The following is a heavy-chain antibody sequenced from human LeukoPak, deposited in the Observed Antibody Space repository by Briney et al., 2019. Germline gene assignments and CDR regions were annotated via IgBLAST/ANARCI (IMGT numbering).Heavy chain of an antibody. V-gene: IGHV3-64D*06. J-gene: IGHJ4*02. CDR2: ISSNGANT. CDR1: GFTFSSHA. D-gene: IGHD1-26*01. CDR3: VRTWEYFDY. Sequence: GRSLRLSCSASGFTFSSHAMHWVRQAPGKGLEYVSTISSNGANTYYAEPVKGRFTISRDNSKNTLYLQMSSLRPEDTAVFHCVRTWEYFDYWGQGTLVTVSS.